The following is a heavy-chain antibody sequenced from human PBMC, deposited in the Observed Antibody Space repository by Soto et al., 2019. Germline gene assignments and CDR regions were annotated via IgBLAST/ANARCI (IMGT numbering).Heavy chain of an antibody. CDR1: SGSFSSYY. J-gene: IGHJ4*02. V-gene: IGHV4-59*01. Sequence: SETLSLTCTVSSGSFSSYYWGWIRQPPGMGLEWIGYIYYSGVTNYNPSLRSRVTMSVDTSKNQFSLNLSSVTAADTAVYYCARYLSFGGTTNRLFDYWGPGTMITV. CDR2: IYYSGVT. CDR3: ARYLSFGGTTNRLFDY. D-gene: IGHD1-1*01.